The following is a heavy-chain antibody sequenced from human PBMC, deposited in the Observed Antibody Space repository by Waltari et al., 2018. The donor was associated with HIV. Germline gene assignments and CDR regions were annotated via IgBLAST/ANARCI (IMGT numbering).Heavy chain of an antibody. V-gene: IGHV3-30*18. Sequence: QVQLVESGGGVVQPGRSLRVSCAASGFPFGTYDMFWVRQAPGRGLEWVAVVSYAGIAYYADSLRGRFTISRDTPEDTLYLQINSLRADDTAVYYCAKDWRSGYYTGRSYALDVWGQGTTVTVSS. D-gene: IGHD3-3*01. CDR3: AKDWRSGYYTGRSYALDV. J-gene: IGHJ6*02. CDR2: VSYAGIA. CDR1: GFPFGTYD.